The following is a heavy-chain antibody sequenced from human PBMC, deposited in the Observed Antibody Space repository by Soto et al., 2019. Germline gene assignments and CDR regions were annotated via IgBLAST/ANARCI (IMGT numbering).Heavy chain of an antibody. CDR1: GFTFSSYA. CDR3: ARQVTIFGVVIIEDWFDP. V-gene: IGHV3-23*01. Sequence: GGSLRLSCAASGFTFSSYAMSWVRQAPGKGLEWVSAISGSGGSTYYADSVKGRFTISRDNSKNTLYLQMNSLRAEDTAVYYCARQVTIFGVVIIEDWFDPWGQGTLVTVSS. D-gene: IGHD3-3*01. J-gene: IGHJ5*02. CDR2: ISGSGGST.